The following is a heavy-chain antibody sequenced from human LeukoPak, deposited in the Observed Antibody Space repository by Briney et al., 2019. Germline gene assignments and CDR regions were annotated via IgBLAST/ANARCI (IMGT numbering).Heavy chain of an antibody. CDR1: GGSFSGYY. V-gene: IGHV4-34*01. CDR2: INHSGST. CDR3: ARRGTLYYYGSGSYHY. D-gene: IGHD3-10*01. J-gene: IGHJ4*02. Sequence: SETLSLTCAVYGGSFSGYYWSWIRQPPGKGLGWIGEINHSGSTNYNPSLKSRVTISVDTSKNQFSLKLSSVTAADTAVYYCARRGTLYYYGSGSYHYWGQGTLVTVSS.